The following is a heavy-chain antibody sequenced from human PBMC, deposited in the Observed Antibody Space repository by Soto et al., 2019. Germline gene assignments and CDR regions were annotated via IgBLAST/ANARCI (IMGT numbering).Heavy chain of an antibody. CDR1: GGSISSGGYY. CDR2: IYYSGST. V-gene: IGHV4-31*03. Sequence: SETLSLTCTVSGGSISSGGYYWSWIRQHPGKGLEWIGYIYYSGSTYYNPSLKSRVTISVDTSKNQFSLKLSSVTAADTAVYYCASLSITGTTRWGQGTLVTVSS. D-gene: IGHD1-7*01. CDR3: ASLSITGTTR. J-gene: IGHJ4*02.